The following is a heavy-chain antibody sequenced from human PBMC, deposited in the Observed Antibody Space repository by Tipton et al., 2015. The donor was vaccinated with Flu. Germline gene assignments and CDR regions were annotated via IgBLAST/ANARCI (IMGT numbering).Heavy chain of an antibody. CDR3: ARDPLPVMYSSSSNLFDY. Sequence: QLVQSGAEVKKPGASVKVSCKASGYTFTGYYMHWVRQAPGQGLEWMGWINPNSGGTNYAQKFQGWVTMTRDTSISTAYMELSRLRSDDPAVFYCARDPLPVMYSSSSNLFDYWGQGPLVTVSS. V-gene: IGHV1-2*04. CDR1: GYTFTGYY. J-gene: IGHJ4*02. CDR2: INPNSGGT. D-gene: IGHD6-6*01.